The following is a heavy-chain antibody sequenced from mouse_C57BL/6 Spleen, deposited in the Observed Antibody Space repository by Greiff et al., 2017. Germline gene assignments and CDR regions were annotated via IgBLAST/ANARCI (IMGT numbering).Heavy chain of an antibody. D-gene: IGHD2-1*01. CDR1: GYAFTNYL. J-gene: IGHJ4*01. CDR2: INPGSGGT. V-gene: IGHV1-54*01. Sequence: QVQLKESGAELVRPGTSVKVSCKASGYAFTNYLIEWVKQRPGQGLEWIGVINPGSGGTNYNEKFKGKATLTADKSSSTAYMQLSSLTSEDSAVYFCARDGNYAMDYWGQGTSVTVSS. CDR3: ARDGNYAMDY.